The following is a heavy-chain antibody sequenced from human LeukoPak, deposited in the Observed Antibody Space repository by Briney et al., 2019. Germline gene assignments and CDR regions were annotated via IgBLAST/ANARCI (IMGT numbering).Heavy chain of an antibody. D-gene: IGHD4-17*01. J-gene: IGHJ3*02. CDR3: ARDRDYGDYSDVFDI. CDR1: GYTFTGYY. Sequence: ASVKVSCKASGYTFTGYYMHWVRQAPGQGLEWMGWINPNSGGTNYAQKFQGRVTMTRDTSISTAYMELSRLRSDDTAVYYCARDRDYGDYSDVFDIWGQGTMVTVSS. V-gene: IGHV1-2*02. CDR2: INPNSGGT.